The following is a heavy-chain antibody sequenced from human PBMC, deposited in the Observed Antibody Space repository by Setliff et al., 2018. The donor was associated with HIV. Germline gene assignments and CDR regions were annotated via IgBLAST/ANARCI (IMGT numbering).Heavy chain of an antibody. V-gene: IGHV1-69*13. Sequence: SVKVSCKASGGPFTSAFNWVRQVPGQGLEWMGGIIPIFGTANYAQNFGGIVTITADQSTTTSYLQLNSLRFEDTAIYYCARAGIATSQNWFDPWGQGTLVTVSS. CDR1: GGPFTSA. CDR2: IIPIFGTA. D-gene: IGHD6-13*01. J-gene: IGHJ5*02. CDR3: ARAGIATSQNWFDP.